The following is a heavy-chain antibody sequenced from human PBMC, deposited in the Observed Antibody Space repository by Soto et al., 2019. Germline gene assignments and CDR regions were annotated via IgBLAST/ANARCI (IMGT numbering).Heavy chain of an antibody. D-gene: IGHD6-13*01. CDR2: INAANGDT. Sequence: ASVKVSCKASGYTFTSYGIHWVRQAPGQMLEWMGLINAANGDTKYSPKFQGRVTITRDTSASTAYMELSSLRYEDTAVYYCVRRHVSATGIDWFDPWGQGTLVPVSS. CDR1: GYTFTSYG. J-gene: IGHJ5*02. V-gene: IGHV1-3*01. CDR3: VRRHVSATGIDWFDP.